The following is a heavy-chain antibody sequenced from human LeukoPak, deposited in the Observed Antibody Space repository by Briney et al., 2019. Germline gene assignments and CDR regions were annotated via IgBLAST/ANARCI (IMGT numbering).Heavy chain of an antibody. J-gene: IGHJ4*02. Sequence: PSETLSLTCTVSGGSISSSSYYWGWIRQPPGKGLEWIGSIYYSGSTYYNPSLESRVTISVDTSKNQFSLKLSSVTAADTAVYYCARTSRWFNKLYYSDYWGQGTLVTVSS. CDR1: GGSISSSSYY. CDR2: IYYSGST. V-gene: IGHV4-39*07. CDR3: ARTSRWFNKLYYSDY. D-gene: IGHD2-15*01.